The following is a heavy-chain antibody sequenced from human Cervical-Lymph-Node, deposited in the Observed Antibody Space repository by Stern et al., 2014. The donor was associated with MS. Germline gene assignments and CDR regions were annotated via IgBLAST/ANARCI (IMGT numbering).Heavy chain of an antibody. CDR1: GGTFSSYA. CDR3: ARDDTYYYDSSGYLRPYYYYGMDV. CDR2: IIPIFGTA. V-gene: IGHV1-69*01. J-gene: IGHJ6*02. Sequence: VQLEESGAEVKKPGSSVKVSCKASGGTFSSYAISWVRQAPGQGLEWMGGIIPIFGTANYAQKFQGRVTITADESTSTAYMELSSLRSEDTAVYYCARDDTYYYDSSGYLRPYYYYGMDVWGQGTTVTVSS. D-gene: IGHD3-22*01.